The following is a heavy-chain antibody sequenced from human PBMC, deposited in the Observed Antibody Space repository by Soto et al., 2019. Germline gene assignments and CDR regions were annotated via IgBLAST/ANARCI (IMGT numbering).Heavy chain of an antibody. V-gene: IGHV3-30*18. D-gene: IGHD2-2*01. CDR3: AKVSDQLLFDYYYDGMDV. CDR1: GFTFSKFG. Sequence: QVQLVESGGGVVQPGGSLRLSCEASGFTFSKFGIHCVRQAPGKGLEWVAVVSYDGSFKYYADSVKGRFTISRHNSKNTLYLQMNSLRPEETALYYSAKVSDQLLFDYYYDGMDVWGQVTTVTVPS. J-gene: IGHJ6*02. CDR2: VSYDGSFK.